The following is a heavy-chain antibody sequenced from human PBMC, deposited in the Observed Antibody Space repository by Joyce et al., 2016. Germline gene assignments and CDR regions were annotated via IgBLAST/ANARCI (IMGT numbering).Heavy chain of an antibody. V-gene: IGHV3-53*01. D-gene: IGHD2-21*02. J-gene: IGHJ4*02. CDR1: GFTFGSNS. CDR2: VYIPGQT. Sequence: EVQLVESGGGLIQPGGSLRLSCAGSGFTFGSNSMSWVRQVPGKGLEWVSVVYIPGQTVYADSVKGRFVVSRDISKSTLYLQMNSLRADDTAVYYCVVLTKGWGQGTLVTVSS. CDR3: VVLTKG.